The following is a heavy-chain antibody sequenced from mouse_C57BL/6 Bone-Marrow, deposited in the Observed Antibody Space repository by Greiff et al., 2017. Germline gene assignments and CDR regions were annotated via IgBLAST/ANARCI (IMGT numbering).Heavy chain of an antibody. V-gene: IGHV1-82*01. CDR1: GYAFSSSW. CDR3: ARWPGRDY. CDR2: IYPGDGDT. J-gene: IGHJ2*01. Sequence: QVQLKQSGPELVKPGASVKISCTASGYAFSSSWMNWVKQRPGKGLEWIGRIYPGDGDTNYNGKFKGKATLTADKSSSTAYMQLSSLTSEDSAVYFCARWPGRDYWGQGTTLTVSS.